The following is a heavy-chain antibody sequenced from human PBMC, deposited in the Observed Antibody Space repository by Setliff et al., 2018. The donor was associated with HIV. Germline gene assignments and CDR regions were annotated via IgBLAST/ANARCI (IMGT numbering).Heavy chain of an antibody. CDR2: ISVKGAT. V-gene: IGHV4-61*09. Sequence: SETLSLTCSVSGGSIKTAVYYWSWIRQPAGKSLEWVGHISVKGATTYNPSLKSRVTISVDTSKIQFSLKLSSVTAADTAVYYCARSGYDPMPGAMAPILWYFDLWGRGTLVTVSS. CDR1: GGSIKTAVYY. CDR3: ARSGYDPMPGAMAPILWYFDL. J-gene: IGHJ2*01. D-gene: IGHD5-12*01.